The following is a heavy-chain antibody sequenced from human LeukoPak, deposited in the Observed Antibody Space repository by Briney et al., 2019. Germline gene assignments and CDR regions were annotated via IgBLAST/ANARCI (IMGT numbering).Heavy chain of an antibody. D-gene: IGHD4-17*01. CDR3: ARLSDYGDYEYYFDY. CDR1: GVSISSYY. J-gene: IGHJ4*02. V-gene: IGHV4-59*08. Sequence: PSETLSLTCTVSGVSISSYYWSWIRQPPGKGLEWIGYIYYSGSTNYNPSLESRVTISVDTSKNQFSLKLSSVTAADTAVYYCARLSDYGDYEYYFDYWGQGTLVTVSS. CDR2: IYYSGST.